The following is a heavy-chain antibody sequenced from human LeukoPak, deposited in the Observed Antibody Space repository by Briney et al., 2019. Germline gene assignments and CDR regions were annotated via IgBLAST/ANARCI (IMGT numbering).Heavy chain of an antibody. CDR3: ARDAPYYYDSSGSVAFDI. Sequence: SETLSLTCTVSGGSISSGGYYWSSIRQHPGKGLEWIGYIYYSGSTYYNPSLKSRVTISVDTPKNQFSLKLSSVTAADTAVYYCARDAPYYYDSSGSVAFDIWGQGTMVTVSS. J-gene: IGHJ3*02. V-gene: IGHV4-31*03. CDR2: IYYSGST. CDR1: GGSISSGGYY. D-gene: IGHD3-22*01.